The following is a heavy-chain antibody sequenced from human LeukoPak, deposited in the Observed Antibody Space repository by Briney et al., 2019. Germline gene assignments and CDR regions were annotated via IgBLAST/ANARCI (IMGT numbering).Heavy chain of an antibody. V-gene: IGHV4-38-2*02. J-gene: IGHJ6*03. CDR1: GYPISSGYY. CDR3: ARGKPSYGSGTYYRPLEPNYMDV. CDR2: IYHTGST. Sequence: SETLSLTCTVSGYPISSGYYWDWIRQPPGQGLEWIGTIYHTGSTYYNPSLNIRVTISVDTSKNQFSLKLRSVTAADTAVYYCARGKPSYGSGTYYRPLEPNYMDVWGKGTTVTVSS. D-gene: IGHD3-10*01.